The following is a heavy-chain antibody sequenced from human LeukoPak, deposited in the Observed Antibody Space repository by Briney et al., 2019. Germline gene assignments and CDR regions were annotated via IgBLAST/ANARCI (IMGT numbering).Heavy chain of an antibody. D-gene: IGHD6-13*01. Sequence: GGSLRLSCAASGFTFSSYGMHWVRQAPGKGLEWVAVIWYDGSNKYYADSVKGRFTISRDNAKNSLYLQMNSLRAEDTAVYYCARIAAAFFDCWGQGTLVTVSS. CDR3: ARIAAAFFDC. V-gene: IGHV3-33*01. J-gene: IGHJ4*02. CDR1: GFTFSSYG. CDR2: IWYDGSNK.